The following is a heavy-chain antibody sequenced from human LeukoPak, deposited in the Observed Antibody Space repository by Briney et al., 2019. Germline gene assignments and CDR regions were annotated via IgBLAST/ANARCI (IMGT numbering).Heavy chain of an antibody. V-gene: IGHV4-59*08. J-gene: IGHJ4*02. CDR3: AAVVSGSYGY. CDR2: IYYSGRT. CDR1: GGSISSYY. Sequence: PSETLSLTCTVSGGSISSYYWSWIRQPPGKGLEWIGYIYYSGRTNYNPSLKSRVTISVDTSKNQFSLKLSSVTAADTAVYYCAAVVSGSYGYWGQGTLVTVSS. D-gene: IGHD1-26*01.